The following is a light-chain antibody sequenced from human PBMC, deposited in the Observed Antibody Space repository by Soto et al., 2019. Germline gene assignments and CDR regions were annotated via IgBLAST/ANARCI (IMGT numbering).Light chain of an antibody. J-gene: IGLJ3*02. Sequence: SALTQPRSVSGSPGQSVTISCTGTSSDVGAYNFVSWYQHHPGKAPKLIIYDVTERPSGVPDRFSGSKSGNSASLTISGLQTEDEADYYCCSYAGTYSWVFGGGTQLTVL. V-gene: IGLV2-11*01. CDR3: CSYAGTYSWV. CDR2: DVT. CDR1: SSDVGAYNF.